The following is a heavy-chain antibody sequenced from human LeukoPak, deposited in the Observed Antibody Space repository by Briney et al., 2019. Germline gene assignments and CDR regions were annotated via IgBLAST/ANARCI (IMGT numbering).Heavy chain of an antibody. CDR2: INPNSGGT. V-gene: IGHV1-2*02. CDR1: GYTFTGYY. J-gene: IGHJ4*02. Sequence: ASVKVSCKSSGYTFTGYYMHWVRQAPGQGLEWMGWINPNSGGTNYAQKFQGRVTMTRDTSISTAYMELSRLRSDDTAVYYCARGLSSSWSVCDYWGQGTLVTVSS. D-gene: IGHD6-13*01. CDR3: ARGLSSSWSVCDY.